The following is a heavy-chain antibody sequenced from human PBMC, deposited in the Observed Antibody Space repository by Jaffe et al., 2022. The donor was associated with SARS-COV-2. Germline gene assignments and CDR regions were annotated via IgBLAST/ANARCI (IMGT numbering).Heavy chain of an antibody. Sequence: QVQLVESGGGVVQPGRSLRLSCAASGFTFSSYAMHWVRQAPGKGLEWVAVISYDGSNKYYADSVKGRFTISRDNSKNTLYLQMNSLRAEDTAVYYCARDGSTVLQYYFDYWGQGTLVTVSS. J-gene: IGHJ4*02. CDR3: ARDGSTVLQYYFDY. CDR2: ISYDGSNK. V-gene: IGHV3-30-3*01. D-gene: IGHD4-17*01. CDR1: GFTFSSYA.